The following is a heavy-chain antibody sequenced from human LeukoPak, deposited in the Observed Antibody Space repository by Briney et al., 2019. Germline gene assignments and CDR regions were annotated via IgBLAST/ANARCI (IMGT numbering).Heavy chain of an antibody. J-gene: IGHJ4*02. V-gene: IGHV1-18*01. CDR1: GYTFTIYG. Sequence: ASVKVSCKASGYTFTIYGISWVRQAPGQGLEWMGWISAYNGNTTYAQKLQGRVTMTTDTSTSTAYMELRSLRSDDTAVYYCARDSADIVVVVAATYFDYWGQGTLVTVSS. D-gene: IGHD2-15*01. CDR3: ARDSADIVVVVAATYFDY. CDR2: ISAYNGNT.